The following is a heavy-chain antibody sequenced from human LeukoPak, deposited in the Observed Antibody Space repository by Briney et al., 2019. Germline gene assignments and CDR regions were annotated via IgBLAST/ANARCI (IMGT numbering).Heavy chain of an antibody. CDR1: GGSISSGGYY. Sequence: SQTLSLTCTVSGGSISSGGYYWSWIRQRPGTGLEWIGYIFYTGSTYYNPSLKSRVTITVDTSKNQFSLKLSSVTAADTAVYYCARAPGDNWFDPWGQGTLVTVSS. CDR3: ARAPGDNWFDP. V-gene: IGHV4-31*03. CDR2: IFYTGST. J-gene: IGHJ5*02.